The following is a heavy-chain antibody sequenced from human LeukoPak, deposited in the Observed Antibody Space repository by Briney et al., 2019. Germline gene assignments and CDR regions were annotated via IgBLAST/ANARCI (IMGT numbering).Heavy chain of an antibody. D-gene: IGHD5-18*01. CDR3: ARDLSGVTGYTYGRGIDY. CDR2: IYSGGST. J-gene: IGHJ4*02. Sequence: GGSLRLSCAASGFTVSSNYMSWVRQAPGKGLEWVSVIYSGGSTYYADSVKGRFTISRDNAKTSLYLQMNSLRAEDTAVYYCARDLSGVTGYTYGRGIDYWGQGTLVTVSS. CDR1: GFTVSSNY. V-gene: IGHV3-66*01.